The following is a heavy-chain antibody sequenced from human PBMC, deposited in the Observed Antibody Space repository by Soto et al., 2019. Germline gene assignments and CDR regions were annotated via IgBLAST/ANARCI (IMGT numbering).Heavy chain of an antibody. D-gene: IGHD3-3*01. CDR3: ARELRFLEWPHYFDY. V-gene: IGHV4-59*01. CDR1: GGSISSYY. J-gene: IGHJ4*02. Sequence: TLSLTCTVSGGSISSYYWIWIRHPPGKGLEWIGYIYYSGSTNYNPSLKSRVTISVDTSKNQFSLKLSSVTAADTAVYYCARELRFLEWPHYFDYWGQGTLVTVSS. CDR2: IYYSGST.